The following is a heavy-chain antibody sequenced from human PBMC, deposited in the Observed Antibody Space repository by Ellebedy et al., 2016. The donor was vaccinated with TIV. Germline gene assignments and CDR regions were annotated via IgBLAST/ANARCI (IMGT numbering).Heavy chain of an antibody. Sequence: SETLSLXCAVSGGSISSSNWWCWVRQPPGKGLEWIGEIYHSGSTNYNPSLKSRVTISVDKSKNHFSLKLSSVTAADTAVYYCARGYCSSISCFDYWGQGTLVTVSS. CDR1: GGSISSSNW. CDR3: ARGYCSSISCFDY. V-gene: IGHV4-4*02. CDR2: IYHSGST. D-gene: IGHD2-2*01. J-gene: IGHJ4*02.